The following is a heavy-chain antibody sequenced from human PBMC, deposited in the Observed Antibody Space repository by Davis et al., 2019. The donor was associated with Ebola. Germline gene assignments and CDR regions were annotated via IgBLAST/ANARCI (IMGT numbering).Heavy chain of an antibody. CDR3: ARGQASDYGDKYGMDV. CDR2: INHSGST. CDR1: GGSFSGYY. J-gene: IGHJ6*02. Sequence: SETLSLTCAVYGGSFSGYYWSWIRQPPGKGLEWIGEINHSGSTNYNPSLKSRVTISVDTSKNQFSLKLSSVTAADTAVYYCARGQASDYGDKYGMDVWGQGTLVTVSS. D-gene: IGHD4-17*01. V-gene: IGHV4-34*01.